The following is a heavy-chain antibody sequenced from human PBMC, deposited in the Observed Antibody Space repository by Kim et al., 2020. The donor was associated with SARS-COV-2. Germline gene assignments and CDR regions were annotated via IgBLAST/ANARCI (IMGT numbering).Heavy chain of an antibody. CDR1: GFTFSSYW. CDR2: IKQDGNQK. CDR3: ARDGDLYSSGKDAFDI. J-gene: IGHJ3*02. Sequence: GGSLRLSCAASGFTFSSYWMTWVRQAPGKGLEWVANIKQDGNQKYYVDSVKGRFTISRDNAKNSLYLQMNSLRAEDTAVYYCARDGDLYSSGKDAFDIWGQGKWSPSLQ. D-gene: IGHD6-19*01. V-gene: IGHV3-7*01.